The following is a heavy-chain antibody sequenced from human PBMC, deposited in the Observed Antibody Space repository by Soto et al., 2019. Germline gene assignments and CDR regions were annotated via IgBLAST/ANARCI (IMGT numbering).Heavy chain of an antibody. CDR1: GFIFSNYG. Sequence: EVQVLESGGGLVQPGGSLRLSCAASGFIFSNYGMSWVRQTPGKGLEWVASIGGNGGSTYYADSVKGRFTISRDNSKITLFLQMNSLRAEDTAVYYCAKGTTVTTRLYFDYWGQGTLVTVSS. CDR3: AKGTTVTTRLYFDY. CDR2: IGGNGGST. J-gene: IGHJ4*02. V-gene: IGHV3-23*01. D-gene: IGHD4-17*01.